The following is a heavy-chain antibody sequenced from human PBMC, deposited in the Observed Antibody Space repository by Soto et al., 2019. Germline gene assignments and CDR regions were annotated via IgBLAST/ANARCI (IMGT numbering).Heavy chain of an antibody. V-gene: IGHV4-4*02. CDR1: GDSFTSNDW. J-gene: IGHJ4*02. CDR2: IYRTGST. Sequence: PSETLALTCAVSGDSFTSNDWWTWVRQPPGQGLEWIGEIYRTGSTNYNPSLKSRVTISLDKSEKQFSLKVTSLTAADTAVYYCGSGDQRTSLEYCGQGT. CDR3: GSGDQRTSLEY. D-gene: IGHD1-1*01.